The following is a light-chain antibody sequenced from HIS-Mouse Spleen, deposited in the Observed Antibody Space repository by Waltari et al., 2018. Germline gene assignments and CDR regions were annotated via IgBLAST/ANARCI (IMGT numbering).Light chain of an antibody. V-gene: IGKV1-9*01. CDR3: QHLYSYPPT. J-gene: IGKJ1*01. CDR1: QGISSY. CDR2: AAS. Sequence: DIQLTQPPSFLSASVGDRVTITSRASQGISSYLAWYHQKPGQAPKLLIYAASTLQSGVPSRFSGSGSWTEFTLTISSLQPEDFATYYCQHLYSYPPTFGQGTKVEIK.